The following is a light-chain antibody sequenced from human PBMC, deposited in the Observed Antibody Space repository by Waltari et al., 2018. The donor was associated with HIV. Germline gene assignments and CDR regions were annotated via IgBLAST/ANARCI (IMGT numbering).Light chain of an antibody. CDR3: LSADSSGTYV. CDR2: KNT. Sequence: SSELTQPPSVSVSPGQTAIITCSGDASPKPSTHWFQQKAGQAPIVVIHKNTERPSGIPERFSASRSGTTVTLTITGVQTDDEADYYCLSADSSGTYVFGPGTTVTVL. CDR1: ASPKPS. V-gene: IGLV3-25*03. J-gene: IGLJ1*01.